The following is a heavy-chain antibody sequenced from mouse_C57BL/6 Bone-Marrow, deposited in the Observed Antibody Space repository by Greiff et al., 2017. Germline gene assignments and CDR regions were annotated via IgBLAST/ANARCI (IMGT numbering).Heavy chain of an antibody. V-gene: IGHV1-66*01. CDR1: GYSFTSYY. D-gene: IGHD2-2*01. J-gene: IGHJ3*01. CDR2: IYPGSGNT. Sequence: QVQLKESGPELVKPGASVKISCKASGYSFTSYYIHWVKQRPGQGLEWIGWIYPGSGNTKYNEKFKGKATLTADTSSSTAYMQLSSLTSEDSAVYYCASGWLRRRAWFAYWGQGTLVTVSA. CDR3: ASGWLRRRAWFAY.